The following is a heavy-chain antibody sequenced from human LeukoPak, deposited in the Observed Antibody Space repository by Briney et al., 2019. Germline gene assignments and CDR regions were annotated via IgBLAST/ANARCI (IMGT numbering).Heavy chain of an antibody. J-gene: IGHJ6*02. V-gene: IGHV1-8*01. Sequence: WASVKVSCKASGYTFTSYDINWVRQATGQGLEWMGWMNPNSGNTGYAQKFQGRVTMTRNTSISTAYMELSSLRSEDTVVYYCARRGLPRHYYGMDVWGQGTTVTVSS. D-gene: IGHD3-10*01. CDR1: GYTFTSYD. CDR3: ARRGLPRHYYGMDV. CDR2: MNPNSGNT.